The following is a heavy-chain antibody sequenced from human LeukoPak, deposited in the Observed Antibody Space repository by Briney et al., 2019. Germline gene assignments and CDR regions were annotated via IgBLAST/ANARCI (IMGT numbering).Heavy chain of an antibody. CDR1: GGTFSSYA. D-gene: IGHD1-1*01. J-gene: IGHJ4*02. V-gene: IGHV1-69*06. CDR2: IIPIFGTA. Sequence: ASVKVSCKASGGTFSSYAISWVRQAPGQGLEWMGGIIPIFGTANYAQKFQGRVTITADKSTRTAYMELSSLRSEDTAVYYCARGKLEGIDYWGQGTLVTVSS. CDR3: ARGKLEGIDY.